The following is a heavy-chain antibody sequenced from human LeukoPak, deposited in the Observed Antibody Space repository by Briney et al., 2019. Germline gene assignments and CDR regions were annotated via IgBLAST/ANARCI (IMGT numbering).Heavy chain of an antibody. D-gene: IGHD6-19*01. CDR2: IYYSGST. J-gene: IGHJ6*03. CDR3: ARASSSGWYGYYYYYMDV. Sequence: SETLFLTCTVSGGSISSYYWSWIRQPPGKGLEWIGYIYYSGSTNYNPSLKSRVTISVDTSKNQFSLKLSSVTAADTAVYYCARASSSGWYGYYYYYMDVWGKGTTVTVSS. CDR1: GGSISSYY. V-gene: IGHV4-59*01.